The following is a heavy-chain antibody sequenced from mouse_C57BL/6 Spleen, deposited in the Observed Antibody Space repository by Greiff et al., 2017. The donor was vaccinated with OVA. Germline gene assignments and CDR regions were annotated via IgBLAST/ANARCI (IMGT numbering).Heavy chain of an antibody. CDR3: ARSDTVEGPWFAY. D-gene: IGHD1-1*01. Sequence: QVQLQQPGTELVKPGASVKLSCKASGYTFTSYWMHWVKQRPGQGLEWIGNINPSNGGTNYNETFKSKATLTVDKSSSTDYMQLSSLTSEDSAVYYCARSDTVEGPWFAYWGQGTLVTVSA. V-gene: IGHV1-53*01. CDR1: GYTFTSYW. J-gene: IGHJ3*01. CDR2: INPSNGGT.